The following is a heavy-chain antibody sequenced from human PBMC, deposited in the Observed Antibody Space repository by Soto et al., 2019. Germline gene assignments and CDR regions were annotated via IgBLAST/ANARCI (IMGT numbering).Heavy chain of an antibody. CDR1: GFTFSSYS. D-gene: IGHD1-26*01. CDR3: ARDIVGATTEGRPDAFDI. V-gene: IGHV3-21*01. Sequence: GGSLRLSCAASGFTFSSYSMNWVRQAPGKGLEWVSSISSSSSYIYYADSVKGRFTISRDNAKNSLYLQMNSLRAEDTAVYYCARDIVGATTEGRPDAFDIWGQGTMVTVSS. CDR2: ISSSSSYI. J-gene: IGHJ3*02.